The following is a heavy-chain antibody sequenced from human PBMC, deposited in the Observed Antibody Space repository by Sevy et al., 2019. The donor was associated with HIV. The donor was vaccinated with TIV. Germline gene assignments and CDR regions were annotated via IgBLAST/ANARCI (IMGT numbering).Heavy chain of an antibody. CDR1: GGTFSSYA. Sequence: ASVKVSCKASGGTFSSYAISWVRQAPGQGLEWMGGIIPIFGTANYAQKFQGRVTITADKSTSTAYMELSSLRSEDTAVYDCAGGGAYCGGDCYSYGAVYYYYYYMDVWGKGTTVTVSS. CDR2: IIPIFGTA. D-gene: IGHD2-21*02. CDR3: AGGGAYCGGDCYSYGAVYYYYYYMDV. V-gene: IGHV1-69*06. J-gene: IGHJ6*03.